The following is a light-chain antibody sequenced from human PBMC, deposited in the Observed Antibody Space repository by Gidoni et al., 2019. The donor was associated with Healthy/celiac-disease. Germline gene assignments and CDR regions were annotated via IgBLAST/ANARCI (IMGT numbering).Light chain of an antibody. Sequence: SYELPQPPSVSVSPGQTASITCSGDKLGDKYACWYQQKPGQSPVLVIYQDSKRPSGIPARFSGSNSGNTATLTISGIQAMDEADYYCQAWDSSLVVFGGGTKLTVL. CDR1: KLGDKY. CDR2: QDS. V-gene: IGLV3-1*01. J-gene: IGLJ2*01. CDR3: QAWDSSLVV.